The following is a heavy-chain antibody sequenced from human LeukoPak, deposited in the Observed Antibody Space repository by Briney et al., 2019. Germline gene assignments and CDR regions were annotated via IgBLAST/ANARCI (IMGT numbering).Heavy chain of an antibody. Sequence: GGSLRLSCAASGFTFSSFGIHWVRQAPGKGLEWVAFISYDGSNKYYADSVKGRFTISRDNSKNTLYLQMNSLRAEDTAVYYCARDNSGSQLFYWGQGTLVTVSS. CDR1: GFTFSSFG. J-gene: IGHJ4*02. D-gene: IGHD1-26*01. V-gene: IGHV3-33*01. CDR2: ISYDGSNK. CDR3: ARDNSGSQLFY.